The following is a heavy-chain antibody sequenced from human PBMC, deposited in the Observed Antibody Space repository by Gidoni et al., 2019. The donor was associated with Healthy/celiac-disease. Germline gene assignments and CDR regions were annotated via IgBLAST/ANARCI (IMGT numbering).Heavy chain of an antibody. CDR1: GCSLSSGDYY. J-gene: IGHJ2*01. Sequence: QVQLQESGPGLVKPSQTLSLTCTVSGCSLSSGDYYWSWIRQPPGKGLDWIGYIDYSESTYYNPSLKSRVTISVDTSKNQFSLKLSSVTAADTAVYYCARGYSSGYYYAHYWYFDLWGRGTLVTVSS. V-gene: IGHV4-30-4*01. CDR2: IDYSEST. D-gene: IGHD3-22*01. CDR3: ARGYSSGYYYAHYWYFDL.